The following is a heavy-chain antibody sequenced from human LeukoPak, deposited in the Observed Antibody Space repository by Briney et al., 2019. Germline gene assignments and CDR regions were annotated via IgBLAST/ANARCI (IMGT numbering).Heavy chain of an antibody. Sequence: SETLSLTCTVSGGSISSSSYYWGWIRQPPGKGLEWIGSIYYSGSTNYNPSLKSRVTISVDTSKNQFSLKLSSVTAADTAVYYCARDVEMATTDWYFDLWGRGTLVTVSS. V-gene: IGHV4-39*07. D-gene: IGHD5-24*01. CDR2: IYYSGST. CDR1: GGSISSSSYY. CDR3: ARDVEMATTDWYFDL. J-gene: IGHJ2*01.